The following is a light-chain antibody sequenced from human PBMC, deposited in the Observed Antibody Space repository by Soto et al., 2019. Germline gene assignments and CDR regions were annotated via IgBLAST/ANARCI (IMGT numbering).Light chain of an antibody. Sequence: QSALTQPAAVSGSPGQSITISCTGTSSDVGTYNLVSWYQQHPGKAPKLMIYEGSKRPSGVSNRLSGSKSGNTASLTISGLQAEDEAEYYCCSYAGSRTLVFGGGTKLTVL. CDR2: EGS. CDR3: CSYAGSRTLV. J-gene: IGLJ2*01. V-gene: IGLV2-23*01. CDR1: SSDVGTYNL.